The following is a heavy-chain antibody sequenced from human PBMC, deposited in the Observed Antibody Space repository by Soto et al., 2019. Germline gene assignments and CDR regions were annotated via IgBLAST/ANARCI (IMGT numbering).Heavy chain of an antibody. Sequence: QVQLVESGGGVVQPGRSLRLSCAASGFTFSSYGMHWVRQAPGKGLEWVAVISYDGSNKYYADSVKGRFTISRDNSKNTLYLQMNSLRAEDTAVYYCAKDNCSSTSCYVGYYYYGMDVWGQGTTVTVSS. J-gene: IGHJ6*02. CDR2: ISYDGSNK. CDR1: GFTFSSYG. D-gene: IGHD2-2*01. CDR3: AKDNCSSTSCYVGYYYYGMDV. V-gene: IGHV3-30*18.